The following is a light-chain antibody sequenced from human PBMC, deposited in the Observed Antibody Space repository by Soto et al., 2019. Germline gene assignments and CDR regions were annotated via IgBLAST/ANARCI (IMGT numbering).Light chain of an antibody. Sequence: XSVLSQPASASCSPGQSFTISCTGTSSDVGCPNYVSWYQQHPGKAPRLVIFGVTKRPSGVTDRFSGSKSDNTAYLTVYAPQPEDETDYYCSFYAGTKNLVSGGG. J-gene: IGLJ2*01. CDR1: SSDVGCPNY. CDR2: GVT. V-gene: IGLV2-8*01. CDR3: SFYAGTKNLV.